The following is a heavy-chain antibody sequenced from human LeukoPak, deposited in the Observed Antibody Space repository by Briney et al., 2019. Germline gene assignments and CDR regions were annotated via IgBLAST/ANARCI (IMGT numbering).Heavy chain of an antibody. CDR2: IIPIFGTA. CDR3: ARGQRDDFWSGYSVPSLFYFDY. CDR1: GGTFSSYA. V-gene: IGHV1-69*13. D-gene: IGHD3-3*01. J-gene: IGHJ4*02. Sequence: GASVKVSCKASGGTFSSYAISWVRQAPGQGLEWMGGIIPIFGTANYAQKFQGRVTITADESTSTAYMELSSLRSEDTAVYYCARGQRDDFWSGYSVPSLFYFDYWGQGTLVTVSS.